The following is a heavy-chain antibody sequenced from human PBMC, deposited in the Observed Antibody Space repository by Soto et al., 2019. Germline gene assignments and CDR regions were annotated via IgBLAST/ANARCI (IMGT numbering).Heavy chain of an antibody. J-gene: IGHJ1*01. Sequence: PWGSLRLSCVASGFSFVGYAMHLSRHSPGKGLEWVALISPDGSNEYYSDSARGRFSISRDNSKNTLFLQMNSLRPEDTALYFCARENSRIAPRLFQHWGHGTLVTVSS. CDR3: ARENSRIAPRLFQH. CDR2: ISPDGSNE. CDR1: GFSFVGYA. V-gene: IGHV3-30-3*01. D-gene: IGHD6-6*01.